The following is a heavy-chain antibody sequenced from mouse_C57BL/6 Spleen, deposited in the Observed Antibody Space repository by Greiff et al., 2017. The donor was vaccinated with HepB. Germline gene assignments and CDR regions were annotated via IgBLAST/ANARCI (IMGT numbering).Heavy chain of an antibody. J-gene: IGHJ2*01. Sequence: EVMLVESGGGLVKPGGSLKLSCAASGFTFSDYGMRWVRQAPETGLEWVAYISSGSSTIYYADTVKGRFTISRDNAKNTLFLHMTSLSSEDTAMYYCARLGTVDYWGQGTTLTVSS. CDR2: ISSGSSTI. CDR1: GFTFSDYG. V-gene: IGHV5-17*01. D-gene: IGHD4-1*01. CDR3: ARLGTVDY.